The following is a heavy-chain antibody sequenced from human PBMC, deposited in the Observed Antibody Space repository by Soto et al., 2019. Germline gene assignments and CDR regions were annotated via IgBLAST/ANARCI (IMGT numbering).Heavy chain of an antibody. V-gene: IGHV4-30-2*01. CDR3: AGSGSYYREAFDI. Sequence: QLQLQESGSGLVKPSQTLSLTYAVSVGSISGGGYSWRWSGQHPGKGLGWIGYPYHSGGTYYNPSLKSRVTISVDRSKNQFSLKLSSGTAADTSVYYCAGSGSYYREAFDIWGQGTMVTVSS. J-gene: IGHJ3*02. CDR2: PYHSGGT. CDR1: VGSISGGGYS. D-gene: IGHD3-10*01.